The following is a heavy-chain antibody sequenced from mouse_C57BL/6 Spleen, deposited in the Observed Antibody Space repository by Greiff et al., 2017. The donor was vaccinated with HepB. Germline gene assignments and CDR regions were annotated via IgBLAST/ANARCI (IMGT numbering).Heavy chain of an antibody. CDR1: GYAFSSSW. Sequence: VQLQQSGPELVKPGASVKISCKASGYAFSSSWMNWVKQRPGKGLEWIGRIYPGDGDTNYNGKFKGKATLTADKSSSTAYMQLSSLTSEDSAVYFCARGDYSNYISYFDYWGQGTTLTVSS. D-gene: IGHD2-5*01. V-gene: IGHV1-82*01. CDR3: ARGDYSNYISYFDY. CDR2: IYPGDGDT. J-gene: IGHJ2*01.